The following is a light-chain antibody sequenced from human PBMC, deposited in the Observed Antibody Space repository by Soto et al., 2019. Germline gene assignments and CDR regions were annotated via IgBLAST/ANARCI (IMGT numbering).Light chain of an antibody. V-gene: IGLV2-14*01. CDR1: ISDFVIYNY. Sequence: QSALTQPASVSGSPGQSITISCTGTISDFVIYNYVSWYQQHPGKAPKLMLYGVSNRPSGVSNRFSGSKSGNTASLTISGLQAEDEADYYCSSHTTSSALQVFGTGTKLPVL. CDR2: GVS. J-gene: IGLJ1*01. CDR3: SSHTTSSALQV.